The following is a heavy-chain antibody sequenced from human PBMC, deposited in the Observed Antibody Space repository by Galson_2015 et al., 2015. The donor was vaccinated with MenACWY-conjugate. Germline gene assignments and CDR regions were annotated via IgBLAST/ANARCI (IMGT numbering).Heavy chain of an antibody. CDR3: AKDLAVAGLFDY. V-gene: IGHV3-23*01. J-gene: IGHJ4*02. CDR1: GFTFSSYA. Sequence: SLRLSCAASGFTFSSYAMSWVRQAPGKGLEWVSAISGSGGSTYYADSVKGRFTISRDNSKNTLYLQMNSLRAEDTAVYYCAKDLAVAGLFDYWGQGTLVTVSS. D-gene: IGHD6-19*01. CDR2: ISGSGGST.